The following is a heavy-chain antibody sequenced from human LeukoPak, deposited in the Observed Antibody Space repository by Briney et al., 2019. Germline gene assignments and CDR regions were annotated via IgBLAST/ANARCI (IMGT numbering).Heavy chain of an antibody. J-gene: IGHJ4*02. CDR2: INWNGGST. CDR1: GFTFDDYG. V-gene: IGHV3-20*04. CDR3: ARGYDFWSGYSRDY. Sequence: GGSLRLSWAASGFTFDDYGMSWVRQAPGKGLEWVSGINWNGGSTGYADSVKGRFTISRDNAKNSLYLQMNSLRAEDTALYYCARGYDFWSGYSRDYWGQGTLVTVSS. D-gene: IGHD3-3*01.